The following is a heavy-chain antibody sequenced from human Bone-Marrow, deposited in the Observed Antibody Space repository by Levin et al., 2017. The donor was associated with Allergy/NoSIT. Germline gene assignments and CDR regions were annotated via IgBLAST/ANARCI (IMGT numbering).Heavy chain of an antibody. CDR1: GFTFGDYA. D-gene: IGHD1-26*01. CDR2: IRSKAYVVTT. J-gene: IGHJ3*02. V-gene: IGHV3-49*03. CDR3: TRWGRSNYDAFDI. Sequence: GGSLRLSCIVSGFTFGDYAMSWFRQAPGKGLEWVGFIRSKAYVVTTDYAASVRGRFTISRDDSRSNAYLQMNSLKNEDTADYYCTRWGRSNYDAFDIWGQGTMVTVSS.